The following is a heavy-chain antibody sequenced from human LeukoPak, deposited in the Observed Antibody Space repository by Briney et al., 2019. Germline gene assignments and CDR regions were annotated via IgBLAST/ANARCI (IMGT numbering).Heavy chain of an antibody. J-gene: IGHJ4*02. V-gene: IGHV3-23*01. CDR3: AKDREMATLYFDY. CDR1: GFTFSTYA. D-gene: IGHD5-24*01. Sequence: GGSLRLSCAASGFTFSTYAMSWVRQAPGEGLGWVSAISGSGGSTYYADSVQGRFTISRDNSKNTLSLQMNSLRAEDTAVYYCAKDREMATLYFDYGGQGTLVTVSS. CDR2: ISGSGGST.